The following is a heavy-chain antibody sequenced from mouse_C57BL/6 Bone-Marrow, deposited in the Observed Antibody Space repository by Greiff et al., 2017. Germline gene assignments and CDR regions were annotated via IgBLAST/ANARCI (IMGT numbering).Heavy chain of an antibody. D-gene: IGHD2-1*01. CDR1: GYTFTDYY. Sequence: VQLQQSGPELVKPGASVKISCKASGYTFTDYYMNWVKQSHGKSLEWIGDINPNNGGTSYNQKFKGKATLTVDKSSSTAYMELRSLTSEDSAVYYCASRGLELLGFAWFAYWGQGTLVTVSA. V-gene: IGHV1-26*01. J-gene: IGHJ3*01. CDR2: INPNNGGT. CDR3: ASRGLELLGFAWFAY.